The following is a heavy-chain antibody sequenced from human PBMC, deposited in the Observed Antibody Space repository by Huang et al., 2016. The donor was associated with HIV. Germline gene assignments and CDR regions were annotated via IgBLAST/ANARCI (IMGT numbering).Heavy chain of an antibody. D-gene: IGHD7-27*01. V-gene: IGHV3-74*01. Sequence: EVQLVESGGGLVQPGGSLRLSCAASGFTFSSYWMNWVRQAPGKGLVWCSRINGDGSSTNYADSVKGRFTISRDNEKNTLDVQVNSLRAEDTAVYYWARGPRLTGLWYFDLWGRGTLVIVSS. CDR1: GFTFSSYW. CDR3: ARGPRLTGLWYFDL. CDR2: INGDGSST. J-gene: IGHJ2*01.